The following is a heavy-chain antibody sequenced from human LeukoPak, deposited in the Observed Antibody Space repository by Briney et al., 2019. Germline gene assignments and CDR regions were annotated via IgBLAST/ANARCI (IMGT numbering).Heavy chain of an antibody. V-gene: IGHV4-34*01. Sequence: PSETLSLTCAVYGGSFSGYYWSWIRQPPGKGLEWIGEINHSGSTNYNPSLKSRVTISVDTSKNQFSLKLSSVTAADTAVYYCANLVWFDPWGQGTLVTVSS. J-gene: IGHJ5*02. CDR3: ANLVWFDP. CDR2: INHSGST. CDR1: GGSFSGYY.